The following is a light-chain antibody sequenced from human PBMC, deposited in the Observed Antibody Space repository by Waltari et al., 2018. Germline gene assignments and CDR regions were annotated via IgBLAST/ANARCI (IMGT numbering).Light chain of an antibody. J-gene: IGKJ1*01. CDR3: QQSYSTPRT. CDR2: AAS. Sequence: DIQMTQSPSSLSASLGDRVTITCRASQSISSYLHWYQQKPGKAPKLLIYAASSLQSGVPSRFSVSGSGTDFTLTISSLQPEDFATYYCQQSYSTPRTFGQGTKVEIK. V-gene: IGKV1-39*01. CDR1: QSISSY.